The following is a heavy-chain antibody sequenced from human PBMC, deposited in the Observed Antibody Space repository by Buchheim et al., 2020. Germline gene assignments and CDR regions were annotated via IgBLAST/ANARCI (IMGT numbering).Heavy chain of an antibody. CDR2: ISYDGSNK. D-gene: IGHD3-3*01. V-gene: IGHV3-30*18. CDR3: AKDRVIFGVVCHFDF. J-gene: IGHJ4*02. Sequence: QVQLVESGGGVVQPGRSLRLSCAASGFTFSTYGMHWVRQAPGKGLEWVAVISYDGSNKYYADSVKGRFTISRDNSKNTLYLQMNSLRAEDTAVYYCAKDRVIFGVVCHFDFWGQGTL. CDR1: GFTFSTYG.